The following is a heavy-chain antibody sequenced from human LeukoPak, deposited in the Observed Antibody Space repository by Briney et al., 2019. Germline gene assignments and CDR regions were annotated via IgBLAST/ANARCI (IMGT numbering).Heavy chain of an antibody. Sequence: SVKVSCTASGFTFTDSSMQWVRQARGQRLEWIGWIVVGRGNTNYAQEFQERVTITRDMSTGTAYMELSSLRSEDTAVYYCAAGPCSGGACSGMDVWGQGTTVTVSS. J-gene: IGHJ6*02. CDR1: GFTFTDSS. D-gene: IGHD2-15*01. V-gene: IGHV1-58*02. CDR3: AAGPCSGGACSGMDV. CDR2: IVVGRGNT.